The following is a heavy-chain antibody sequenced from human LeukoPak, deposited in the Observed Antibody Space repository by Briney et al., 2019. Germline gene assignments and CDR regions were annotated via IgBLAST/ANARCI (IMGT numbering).Heavy chain of an antibody. CDR2: ISYDGSNK. CDR3: ARDAGDIVVVPAAQYNWFDP. V-gene: IGHV3-30-3*01. Sequence: GGSLRLSCAASGFTFSSYAMHWVRQALGKGLEWVAVISYDGSNKYYADSVKGRFTISRDNSKNTLYLQMNSLRAEDTAVYYCARDAGDIVVVPAAQYNWFDPWGQGTLVTVSS. D-gene: IGHD2-2*01. CDR1: GFTFSSYA. J-gene: IGHJ5*02.